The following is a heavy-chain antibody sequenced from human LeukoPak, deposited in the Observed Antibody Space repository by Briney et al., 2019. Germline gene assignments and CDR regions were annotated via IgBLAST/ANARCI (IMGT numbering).Heavy chain of an antibody. V-gene: IGHV4-59*01. J-gene: IGHJ5*02. CDR3: AREGLQYNWNEPRWFDP. Sequence: SETLSLTCTVSGGSISSYYWSWVRQPPGKGLEWIGYIYYSGSTNYYPSLTSRVTISVDTSKNQFSLKLSSVTAADTAVYYCAREGLQYNWNEPRWFDPWGQGTLVTGSS. CDR1: GGSISSYY. CDR2: IYYSGST. D-gene: IGHD1-20*01.